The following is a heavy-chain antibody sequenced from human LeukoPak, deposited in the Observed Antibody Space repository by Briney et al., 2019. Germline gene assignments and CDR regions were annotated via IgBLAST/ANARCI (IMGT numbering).Heavy chain of an antibody. CDR3: ASHSCCGGGCTRRAREIAFDV. D-gene: IGHD2-21*02. J-gene: IGHJ3*01. V-gene: IGHV4-4*08. CDR2: ISTSGNT. CDR1: GASISSYF. Sequence: SETLSLTCTVSGASISSYFWSWIRQPPGKGLEFIWSISTSGNTTYNPSLKSRGTIAAYTFRDQFFLNLNSVTAADAAIYYCASHSCCGGGCTRRAREIAFDVWGQGTMVAVSS.